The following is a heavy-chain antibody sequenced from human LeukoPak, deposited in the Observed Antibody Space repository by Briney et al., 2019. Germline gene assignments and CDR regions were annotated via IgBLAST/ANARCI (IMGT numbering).Heavy chain of an antibody. D-gene: IGHD1-26*01. CDR1: GFTFSSYW. CDR2: IKQDGSEK. CDR3: ARGIVGATYFDY. J-gene: IGHJ4*02. V-gene: IGHV3-7*01. Sequence: GGSLRLSCAASGFTFSSYWMSWVRQAPGKGLEWVANIKQDGSEKYYVDSVKGRFTIPRHNAKNSLYLQMNSLRAEDTAVYYCARGIVGATYFDYWGQGTLVTVSS.